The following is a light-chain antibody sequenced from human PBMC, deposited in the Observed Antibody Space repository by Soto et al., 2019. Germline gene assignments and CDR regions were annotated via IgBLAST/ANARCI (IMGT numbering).Light chain of an antibody. Sequence: QSVMSQPASVSGTPGQSLTISCTGTNSDVGAYNYDAWYQQYPGEAPEVIIYDVSHRPAGVSNRFSGSKSGNTAPLTISGLQTQDEADYYCSSYTSATTYVFGTGTKVNVL. CDR3: SSYTSATTYV. CDR2: DVS. J-gene: IGLJ1*01. V-gene: IGLV2-14*01. CDR1: NSDVGAYNY.